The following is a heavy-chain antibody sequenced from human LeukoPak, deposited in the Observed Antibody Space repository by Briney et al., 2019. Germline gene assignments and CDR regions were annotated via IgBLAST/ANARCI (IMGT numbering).Heavy chain of an antibody. CDR2: INPNSGGT. CDR3: VGFTRVGATNDAFDI. J-gene: IGHJ3*02. D-gene: IGHD1-26*01. CDR1: GYTFTGYY. Sequence: ASVKVSCKASGYTFTGYYMHWVRQAPGQGLEWMGWINPNSGGTNYAQKFQGRVTMTRDTSISTAYMELSRLRSDDTAVYYCVGFTRVGATNDAFDIWGQGTMVTGSS. V-gene: IGHV1-2*02.